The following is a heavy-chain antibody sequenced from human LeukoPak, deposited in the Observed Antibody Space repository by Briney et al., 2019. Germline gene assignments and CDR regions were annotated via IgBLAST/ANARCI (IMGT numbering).Heavy chain of an antibody. CDR1: GGSISSYY. CDR3: AREAGDDSSGYYRKDACDI. CDR2: IYYSGST. D-gene: IGHD3-22*01. V-gene: IGHV4-59*01. J-gene: IGHJ3*02. Sequence: SEPLSLTCTVSGGSISSYYWSWIRQPPGKGLEWIGYIYYSGSTNYNPSLKSRVTISVDTSKNQFSLKLSSVTAAVTAVYYCAREAGDDSSGYYRKDACDICGQGTMVTVSS.